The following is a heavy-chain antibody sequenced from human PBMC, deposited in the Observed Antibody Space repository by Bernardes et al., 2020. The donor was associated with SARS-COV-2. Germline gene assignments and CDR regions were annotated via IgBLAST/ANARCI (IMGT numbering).Heavy chain of an antibody. CDR1: EYTFSDYY. J-gene: IGHJ4*03. D-gene: IGHD2-8*01. Sequence: SEYTFSDYYINWVRQAPGQELEWIGWINPNSGDTKFAQKFQGRLTLTRDTSINTVYMELTRLKSDDTAIYYCATDRLCMGYTCRDGFEMWGQGTEVIVSS. CDR3: ATDRLCMGYTCRDGFEM. V-gene: IGHV1-2*02. CDR2: INPNSGDT.